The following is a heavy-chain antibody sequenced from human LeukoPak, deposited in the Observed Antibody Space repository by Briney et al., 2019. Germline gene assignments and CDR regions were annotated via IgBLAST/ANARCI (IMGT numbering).Heavy chain of an antibody. V-gene: IGHV4-59*08. D-gene: IGHD6-13*01. J-gene: IGHJ5*02. Sequence: PSETLSLTCTVSGGSISSYYWSWIRQPPGKGLEWIGYIYYSGSTNYNPSLKSRVTISVDTSKNQFSLKLSSVTAADTAVYYCARHGSSSWYGWSDPWGQGTLVTVSS. CDR3: ARHGSSSWYGWSDP. CDR2: IYYSGST. CDR1: GGSISSYY.